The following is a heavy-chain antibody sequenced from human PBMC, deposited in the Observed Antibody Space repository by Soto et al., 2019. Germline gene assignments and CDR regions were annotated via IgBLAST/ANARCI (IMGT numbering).Heavy chain of an antibody. CDR1: GFTFSSYA. J-gene: IGHJ4*02. V-gene: IGHV3-23*01. CDR3: AKDQPQRRRWISGSHGGDY. D-gene: IGHD5-12*01. CDR2: ISGSGGST. Sequence: EVQLLESGGGLVQPGGSLRLSCAASGFTFSSYAMSWVRRAPGKGLEWVSAISGSGGSTYYADSVKGRFTISRDNSKNTLYLQMNSLRAEDTAVYYCAKDQPQRRRWISGSHGGDYWGQGTLVTVSS.